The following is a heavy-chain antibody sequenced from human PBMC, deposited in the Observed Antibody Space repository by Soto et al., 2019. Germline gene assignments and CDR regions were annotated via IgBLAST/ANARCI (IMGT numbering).Heavy chain of an antibody. CDR3: AKASVLAARPDDY. Sequence: GGSLRLSCAASGFTFSSYAMSWVRQAPGKGLEWVSAISGSGSTYYADSVKGRFTISRDNSKNTLYLQMNSLRAEDTAVYYCAKASVLAARPDDYWGQGTLVTVSS. J-gene: IGHJ4*02. D-gene: IGHD6-6*01. CDR2: ISGSGST. V-gene: IGHV3-23*01. CDR1: GFTFSSYA.